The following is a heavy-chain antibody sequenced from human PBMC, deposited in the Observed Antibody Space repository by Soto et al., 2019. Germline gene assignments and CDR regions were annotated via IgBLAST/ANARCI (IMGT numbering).Heavy chain of an antibody. J-gene: IGHJ6*02. V-gene: IGHV4-4*08. CDR1: GASISSYD. CDR2: VYTSDYT. Sequence: SETLSLTCSVSGASISSYDWHWIRQPPGKGLEWIGYVYTSDYTRYNSSLKSRVTISVDTSKSQFYLRLNSVTAADTAVYYCARDHGSGSPVGYYYYGMDVWGQGTTVT. CDR3: ARDHGSGSPVGYYYYGMDV. D-gene: IGHD3-10*01.